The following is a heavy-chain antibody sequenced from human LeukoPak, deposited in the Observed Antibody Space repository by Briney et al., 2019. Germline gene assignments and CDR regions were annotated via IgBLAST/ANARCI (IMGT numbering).Heavy chain of an antibody. D-gene: IGHD6-19*01. CDR1: GFTFSSYG. CDR3: AKSPIVVAGYGIDY. V-gene: IGHV3-30*18. CDR2: ISYDGSNK. Sequence: GRSLRLSCAASGFTFSSYGMHWVRQAPGKGLEWVAVISYDGSNKYYADSVKGRFTISRDNSKNTLYLQMNSLRAEDTAVYYCAKSPIVVAGYGIDYWGQGTLVTVSS. J-gene: IGHJ4*02.